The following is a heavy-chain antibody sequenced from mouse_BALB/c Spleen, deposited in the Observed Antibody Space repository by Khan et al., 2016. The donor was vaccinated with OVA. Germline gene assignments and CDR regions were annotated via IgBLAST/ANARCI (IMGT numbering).Heavy chain of an antibody. V-gene: IGHV1-77*01. J-gene: IGHJ3*01. D-gene: IGHD1-1*01. CDR2: IFPGSGLI. CDR3: ARNHGSPWFAY. CDR1: GYTFTDYV. Sequence: QVRLQQSGPELVKPEVSVKMSCKASGYTFTDYVITWVNQRTGQGLEWIGVIFPGSGLIYYNEQFKDRATLTADKSSNTAYMQLSSLTSEDSAVYFCARNHGSPWFAYWGQGTLVTVSA.